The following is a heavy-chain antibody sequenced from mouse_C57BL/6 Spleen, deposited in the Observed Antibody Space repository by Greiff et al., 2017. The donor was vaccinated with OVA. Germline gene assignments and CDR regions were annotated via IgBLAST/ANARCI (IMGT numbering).Heavy chain of an antibody. J-gene: IGHJ4*01. D-gene: IGHD4-1*01. V-gene: IGHV1-55*01. CDR2: IYPGSGST. CDR1: GYTFTSYW. CDR3: ALTGTMDY. Sequence: QVHVKQSGAELVKPGASVKMSCKASGYTFTSYWITWVKQRPGQGLEWIGDIYPGSGSTNYNEKFKSKATLTVDTSSSTAYMQLSSLTSEDSAVYYCALTGTMDYWGQGTSVTVSS.